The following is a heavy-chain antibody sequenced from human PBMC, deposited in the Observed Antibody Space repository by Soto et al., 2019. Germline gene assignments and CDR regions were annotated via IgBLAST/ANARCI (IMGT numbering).Heavy chain of an antibody. CDR3: AKDVEFGGVIVRNWFDP. CDR2: ISGSGGST. V-gene: IGHV3-23*01. J-gene: IGHJ5*02. D-gene: IGHD3-16*02. Sequence: PGGSLRLSCAASGFTFSSYAMSWVRQAPGKGLEWVSAISGSGGSTYYADSVKGRFTISRDNSKNTLYLQMNSLRAEDTAVYYCAKDVEFGGVIVRNWFDPWGQGTLVTVSS. CDR1: GFTFSSYA.